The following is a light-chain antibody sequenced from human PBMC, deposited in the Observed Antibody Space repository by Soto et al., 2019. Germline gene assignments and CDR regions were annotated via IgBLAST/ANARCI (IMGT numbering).Light chain of an antibody. CDR3: QQYGSSPIT. J-gene: IGKJ5*01. Sequence: EIVLTKSPGTLALSPGERATLSCRASQSVSSSYLAWYQQKPGQAPRLLIYGASSRATGIPDRFSGSGSGTDLTLTISRLEPEDFAVYYCQQYGSSPITFGHGTRLEIK. V-gene: IGKV3-20*01. CDR2: GAS. CDR1: QSVSSSY.